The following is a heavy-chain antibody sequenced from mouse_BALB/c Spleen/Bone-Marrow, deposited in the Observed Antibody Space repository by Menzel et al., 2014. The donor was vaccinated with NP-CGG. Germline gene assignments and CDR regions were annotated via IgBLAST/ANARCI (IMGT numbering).Heavy chain of an antibody. V-gene: IGHV1-69*02. CDR1: GYTFTSYW. CDR3: TRYGNSHYYAMDY. J-gene: IGHJ4*01. D-gene: IGHD1-1*01. Sequence: VQLQQSGAELVRPGASVKLSCRASGYTFTSYWINWVKQRPGQGLEWIGNIYPSDSYTNYNQRFKDKATLTVDKSSSTAYVQLSSPTSEDSAVYYCTRYGNSHYYAMDYWGQGTSVTVSS. CDR2: IYPSDSYT.